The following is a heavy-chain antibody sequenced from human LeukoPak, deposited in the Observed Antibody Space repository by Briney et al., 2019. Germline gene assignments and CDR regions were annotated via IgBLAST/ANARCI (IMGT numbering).Heavy chain of an antibody. J-gene: IGHJ4*02. CDR1: GITLSNYG. CDR2: ISDSGGRT. CDR3: AKRGVVIRVILVGFHKEAYYFDS. V-gene: IGHV3-23*01. Sequence: GGSLRLSCAVSGITLSNYGMSWVRQAPGKGLEWVAGISDSGGRTNYADSVKGRFAIPRDNPRNTLYLQMNSLRAEDTAVYFCAKRGVVIRVILVGFHKEAYYFDSWGQGALVTVSS. D-gene: IGHD3-22*01.